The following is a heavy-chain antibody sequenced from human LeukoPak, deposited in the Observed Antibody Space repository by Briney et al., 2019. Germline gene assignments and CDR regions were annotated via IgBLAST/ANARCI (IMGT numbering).Heavy chain of an antibody. CDR3: ARDDRDGYNYGY. CDR2: IIPILGIA. V-gene: IGHV1-69*04. J-gene: IGHJ4*02. CDR1: GGTFSSYA. D-gene: IGHD5-24*01. Sequence: SVTVSCKASGGTFSSYAINWVRQAPGQGLEWMGRIIPILGIANYAQKFQGRVTITADKSTSTAYMELSSLRSEDTAVYYCARDDRDGYNYGYWGQGTLVTVSS.